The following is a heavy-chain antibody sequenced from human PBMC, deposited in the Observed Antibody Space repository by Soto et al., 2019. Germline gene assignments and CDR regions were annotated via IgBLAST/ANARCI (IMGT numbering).Heavy chain of an antibody. CDR2: INYDGSRK. CDR1: GFIFSAYG. CDR3: ARCKQKVIHCAMDV. V-gene: IGHV3-33*01. J-gene: IGHJ6*02. D-gene: IGHD2-21*01. Sequence: QVHLVESGGGAVQAGRSLRVSCETSGFIFSAYGMHWVRQAPGKGLEWVAFINYDGSRKFYGDSVKGRFTVSRDNSKNTLFLQLNSLRGEDTATYYCARCKQKVIHCAMDVWGQGATVTVTS.